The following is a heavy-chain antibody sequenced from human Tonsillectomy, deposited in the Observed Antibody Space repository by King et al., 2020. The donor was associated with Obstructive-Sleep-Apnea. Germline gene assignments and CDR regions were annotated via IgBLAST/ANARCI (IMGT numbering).Heavy chain of an antibody. CDR2: IKEDGLEK. J-gene: IGHJ6*02. CDR3: ARDEWFGRMDV. D-gene: IGHD3-10*01. CDR1: GFSFIRSW. V-gene: IGHV3-7*03. Sequence: VQLVESGGGLVQPGGSLRLSCAASGFSFIRSWMSWVRQAPGKELEWVANIKEDGLEKYYVDSVKGRFTISKDNPKNSLYLQMNSLRAEDTAVYFCARDEWFGRMDVWGQGTTVTVSS.